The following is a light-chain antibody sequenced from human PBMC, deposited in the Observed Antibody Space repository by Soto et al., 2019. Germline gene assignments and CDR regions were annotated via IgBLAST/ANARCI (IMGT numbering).Light chain of an antibody. J-gene: IGLJ3*02. CDR3: SSYTGSNTWV. Sequence: QSALTQPASVSGSPGQSITISCTGTSSDVGGYNYVSWYQQYPGKAPKLMIYEVSDRPSGVSNRFSGSKSDNTASLTISGLLAEDEADYYCSSYTGSNTWVFGGGTKLPVL. V-gene: IGLV2-14*01. CDR2: EVS. CDR1: SSDVGGYNY.